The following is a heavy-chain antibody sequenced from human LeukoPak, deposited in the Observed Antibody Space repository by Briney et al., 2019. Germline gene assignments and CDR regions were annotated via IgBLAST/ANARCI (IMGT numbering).Heavy chain of an antibody. Sequence: SQTLSLTCTVSGGSISSGGYYWSWIRQPPGKGLEWVGEINHSGSTNYNPSLKSRITISVDTSKNQFSLKLSSVTAADTAVYYCARGYPKPAFDIWGQGTMVTVSS. V-gene: IGHV4-30-2*01. CDR3: ARGYPKPAFDI. CDR2: INHSGST. CDR1: GGSISSGGYY. J-gene: IGHJ3*02. D-gene: IGHD2-2*02.